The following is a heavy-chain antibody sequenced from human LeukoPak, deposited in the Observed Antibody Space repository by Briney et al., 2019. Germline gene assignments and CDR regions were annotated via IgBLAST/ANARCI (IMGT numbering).Heavy chain of an antibody. Sequence: SETLSLTCTVSGGSISNYYWSWIRQPPGKGLEWIGYIYYSGSTNYNPSLKSRVTISVDTSKNQFSLKLSSVTAADTADYYCVRRVAGSSYRDYWGQGTLVTVSS. V-gene: IGHV4-59*08. CDR1: GGSISNYY. J-gene: IGHJ4*02. CDR3: VRRVAGSSYRDY. D-gene: IGHD3-22*01. CDR2: IYYSGST.